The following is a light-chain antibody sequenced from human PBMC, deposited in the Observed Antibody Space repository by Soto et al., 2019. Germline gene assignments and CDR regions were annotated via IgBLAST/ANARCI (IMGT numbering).Light chain of an antibody. CDR3: QYYGSPPLT. V-gene: IGKV3-20*01. CDR2: GAS. CDR1: QSVISTY. J-gene: IGKJ4*01. Sequence: ERVLTQSPGTLSLSPGERATLSCRASQSVISTYLAWYQQKPGQAPRLLIYGASSRATGIPDRFSGSGSGTDFTLTVSTLEPEDFAVYYCQYYGSPPLTFGGGTKVEIK.